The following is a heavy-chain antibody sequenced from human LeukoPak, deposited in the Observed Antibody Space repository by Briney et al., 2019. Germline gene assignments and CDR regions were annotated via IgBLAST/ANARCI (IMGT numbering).Heavy chain of an antibody. V-gene: IGHV4-34*01. CDR1: GGSFSGYY. Sequence: KPSETLSLTCAVYGGSFSGYYWSWIRQPPGTGLEWIGEINHSGSTNYNPSLKSRVTISVDTSKNQFSLKLSSVPAADTAVYYCARGPPQSYRPHKWCHPGGREPLVTVSS. J-gene: IGHJ5*02. CDR3: ARGPPQSYRPHKWCHP. CDR2: INHSGST. D-gene: IGHD5-18*01.